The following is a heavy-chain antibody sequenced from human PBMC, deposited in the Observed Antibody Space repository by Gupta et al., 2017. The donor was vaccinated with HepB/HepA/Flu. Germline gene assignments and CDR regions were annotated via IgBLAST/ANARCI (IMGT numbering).Heavy chain of an antibody. Sequence: QVHLVQSGAEDKNLGASVKVSCRASGYPFTSSTIHWVRQAPVQGLEWMGITNPSGGSTSYAQQFQGRVTMTRDTSTSTVYMELSSLRSEDTAVYYCARGGRESDLDYWGQGTLVTVSS. CDR2: TNPSGGST. CDR1: GYPFTSST. D-gene: IGHD3-10*01. J-gene: IGHJ4*02. CDR3: ARGGRESDLDY. V-gene: IGHV1-46*01.